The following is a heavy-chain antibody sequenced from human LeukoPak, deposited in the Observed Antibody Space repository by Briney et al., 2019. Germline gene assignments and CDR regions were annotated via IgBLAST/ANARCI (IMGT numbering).Heavy chain of an antibody. Sequence: GGSLRLSCAASGFNFSSYGMHWVRQAPEKGLEWVSAISGTGGATYYADSVKGRFTISRDNSKNTLYLQMNSLRAEDTAVYYCANNDRGTLDYWGQGTLVTVSS. V-gene: IGHV3-23*01. D-gene: IGHD1-1*01. CDR1: GFNFSSYG. J-gene: IGHJ4*02. CDR2: ISGTGGAT. CDR3: ANNDRGTLDY.